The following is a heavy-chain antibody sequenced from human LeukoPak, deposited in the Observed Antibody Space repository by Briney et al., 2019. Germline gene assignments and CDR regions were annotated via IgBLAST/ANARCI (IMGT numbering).Heavy chain of an antibody. CDR3: ARSRWLQFDLFDY. CDR1: GGSISSYY. CDR2: IYYSGST. J-gene: IGHJ4*02. D-gene: IGHD5-24*01. Sequence: PSETLSLTCTVSGGSISSYYWSWIRQPPGKGLEGIGYIYYSGSTNYNPSLKSRVTISVDTSKNQFSLKLSSVTAADTAVYYCARSRWLQFDLFDYWGQGTLVTVSS. V-gene: IGHV4-59*01.